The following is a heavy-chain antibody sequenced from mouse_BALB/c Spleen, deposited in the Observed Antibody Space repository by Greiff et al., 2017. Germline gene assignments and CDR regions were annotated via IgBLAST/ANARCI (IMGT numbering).Heavy chain of an antibody. CDR2: INPYNGDT. CDR1: GYSFTGYF. J-gene: IGHJ4*01. CDR3: ARGPYGNYAMDY. D-gene: IGHD2-1*01. V-gene: IGHV1-20*02. Sequence: EVQLQQSGPELVKPGASVKISCKASGYSFTGYFMNWVMQSHGKSLEWIGRINPYNGDTFYNQKFKGKATLTVDKSSSTAHMELRSLASEDSAVYYCARGPYGNYAMDYWGQGTSVTVSS.